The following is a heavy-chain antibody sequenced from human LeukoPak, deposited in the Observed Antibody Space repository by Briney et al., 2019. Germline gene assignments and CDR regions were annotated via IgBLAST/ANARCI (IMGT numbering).Heavy chain of an antibody. J-gene: IGHJ4*02. CDR1: GFTFSSSA. V-gene: IGHV3-23*01. D-gene: IGHD3-22*01. CDR3: AKGRAGNYYYDSSDY. CDR2: ISGSGSST. Sequence: GGSLRLSCAASGFTFSSSAMSWVRQAPGKGLEWVSAISGSGSSTYYAASVKGRFTISRDNSKNTLYLQMNSLRAEDTAVYYCAKGRAGNYYYDSSDYWDQGTLVTVSS.